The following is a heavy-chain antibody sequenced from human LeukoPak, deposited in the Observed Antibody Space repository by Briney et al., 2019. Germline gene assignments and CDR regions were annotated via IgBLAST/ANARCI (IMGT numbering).Heavy chain of an antibody. D-gene: IGHD3-22*01. CDR2: IYYSGST. Sequence: SETLSLTCTVSGGSISSYYWSWIRQPPGKGLEWIGHIYYSGSTNYNPSLKSRVTISVDTSKNQFSLKLSSVTAADTAVYYCARHGDYYDSSGYLDYWGQGTLVTVSS. V-gene: IGHV4-59*08. CDR1: GGSISSYY. CDR3: ARHGDYYDSSGYLDY. J-gene: IGHJ4*02.